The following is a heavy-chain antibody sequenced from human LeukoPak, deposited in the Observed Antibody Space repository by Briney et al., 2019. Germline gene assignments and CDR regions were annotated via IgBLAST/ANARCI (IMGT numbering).Heavy chain of an antibody. CDR2: ISSSSSYI. D-gene: IGHD2-2*01. V-gene: IGHV3-21*01. Sequence: GGSLRLSCAASGFTFSSYSMNWVRQAPGKGLEWVSSISSSSSYIYYADSVKGRFTISRDNAKNSLYLQMNSLRAEDTAVYYCARDWNVVVPFSGMDVWGKGTTVTVSS. CDR3: ARDWNVVVPFSGMDV. J-gene: IGHJ6*03. CDR1: GFTFSSYS.